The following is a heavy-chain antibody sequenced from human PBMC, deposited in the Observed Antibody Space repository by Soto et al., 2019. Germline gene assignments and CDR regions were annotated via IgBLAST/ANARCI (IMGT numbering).Heavy chain of an antibody. CDR3: AKGRGDYGDYLDAFDI. CDR2: ISWNSGSI. D-gene: IGHD4-17*01. V-gene: IGHV3-9*01. J-gene: IGHJ3*02. Sequence: GGSLRLSCAASGFTFDDLAMHWVRQAPGKGLEWVSGISWNSGSIGYADSVKGRFTISRDNAKNSLYLQMNSLRAEDAALYYCAKGRGDYGDYLDAFDIWGQGTMVTVSS. CDR1: GFTFDDLA.